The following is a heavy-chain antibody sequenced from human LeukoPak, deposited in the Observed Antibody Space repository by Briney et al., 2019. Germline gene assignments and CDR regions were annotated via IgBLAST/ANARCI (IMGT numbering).Heavy chain of an antibody. V-gene: IGHV4-39*01. Sequence: SETLSLTCTVSGGSISSSSYYWGWIRQPPGKGLEWIGSIYYSGSTYYNPSLKSRVTISVDTSKNQFSLKLSSVTAADTAVYYCARRTGYSYGYLDYWGQGTLVTVSS. J-gene: IGHJ4*02. D-gene: IGHD5-18*01. CDR2: IYYSGST. CDR3: ARRTGYSYGYLDY. CDR1: GGSISSSSYY.